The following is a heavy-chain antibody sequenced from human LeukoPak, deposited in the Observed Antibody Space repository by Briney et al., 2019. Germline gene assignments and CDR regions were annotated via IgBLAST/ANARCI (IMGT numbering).Heavy chain of an antibody. J-gene: IGHJ5*02. D-gene: IGHD5-18*01. CDR3: AKIQQLGYSYGALGWFDP. CDR1: GFTFSSYS. V-gene: IGHV3-21*04. Sequence: PGGSLRLSCAASGFTFSSYSMNWVRQAPGKGLEWVSSISSSSSYIYYADSVKGRFTISRDNAKNSLYLQMNSLRAEDTAVYHCAKIQQLGYSYGALGWFDPWGQGTLVTVSS. CDR2: ISSSSSYI.